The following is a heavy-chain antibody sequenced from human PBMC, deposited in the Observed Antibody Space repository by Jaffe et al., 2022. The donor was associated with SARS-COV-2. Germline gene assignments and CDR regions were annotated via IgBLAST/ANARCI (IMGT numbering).Heavy chain of an antibody. D-gene: IGHD6-13*01. CDR2: ISGSGGST. CDR1: GFTFSSYG. Sequence: EVQLVESGGGLVQPGGSLRLSCAASGFTFSSYGMSWVRQAPGKGLEWVSGISGSGGSTYYTDSVKGRFTISRDNSKNTLYLQLNSLRAEDAAVYYCARDSSTWYKVFDFWGQGTLVTVSS. J-gene: IGHJ4*02. V-gene: IGHV3-23*04. CDR3: ARDSSTWYKVFDF.